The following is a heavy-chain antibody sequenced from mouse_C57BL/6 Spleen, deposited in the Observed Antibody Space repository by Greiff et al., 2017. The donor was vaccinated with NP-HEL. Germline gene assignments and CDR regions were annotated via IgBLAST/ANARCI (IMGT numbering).Heavy chain of an antibody. J-gene: IGHJ3*01. Sequence: EVQRVESEGGLVQPGSSMKLSCTASGFTFSDYYMAWVRQVPEKGLEWVANINYDGSSTYYLDSLKSRFIISRDTAKNILYLQMSSLKSEDTATYFCARGSVKGEGFAYWGQGTLVTVSA. CDR3: ARGSVKGEGFAY. CDR2: INYDGSST. V-gene: IGHV5-16*01. CDR1: GFTFSDYY.